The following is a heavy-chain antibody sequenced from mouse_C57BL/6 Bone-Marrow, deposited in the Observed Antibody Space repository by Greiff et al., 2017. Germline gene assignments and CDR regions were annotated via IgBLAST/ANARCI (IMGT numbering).Heavy chain of an antibody. CDR3: ARSGLLRSVGGLGYFDV. CDR1: GYTFTNYW. Sequence: QVQLKESGAELVRPGTSVKMSCKASGYTFTNYWLGWAKQRPGHGLAWIGDLYPGGGYTNYNEKFKGKATLTADKSSSTAYMQFSSLTSEDSASYYCARSGLLRSVGGLGYFDVWGTGTTVTVSS. J-gene: IGHJ1*03. CDR2: LYPGGGYT. V-gene: IGHV1-63*01. D-gene: IGHD1-1*01.